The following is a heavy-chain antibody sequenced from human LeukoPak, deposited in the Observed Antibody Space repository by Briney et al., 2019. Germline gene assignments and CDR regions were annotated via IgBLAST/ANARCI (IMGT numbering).Heavy chain of an antibody. Sequence: PGGSLRLSCAASGFTFSSYSMNWVRQAPGKGLGWVSSISSSSSYIYYADSVKGRFTISRDNAKNSLYLQMNSLRAEDTAVYYCARQVVPAAIDYWGQGTLVTVSS. D-gene: IGHD2-2*01. CDR2: ISSSSSYI. CDR1: GFTFSSYS. J-gene: IGHJ4*02. V-gene: IGHV3-21*01. CDR3: ARQVVPAAIDY.